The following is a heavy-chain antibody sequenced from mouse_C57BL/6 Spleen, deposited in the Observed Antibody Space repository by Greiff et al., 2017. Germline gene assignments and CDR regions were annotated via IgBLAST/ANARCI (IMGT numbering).Heavy chain of an antibody. CDR2: INPYNGDT. D-gene: IGHD3-3*01. CDR1: GYSFTGYF. J-gene: IGHJ3*01. Sequence: EVQLQQSGPELVKPGDSVKISCKASGYSFTGYFMNWVMQSHGKSLEWIGRINPYNGDTFYNQKFKGKATLTVDKSSSTAHMELRSLTSEDSAVYFCARGEGQDKRFAYWGQGTLVTVSA. V-gene: IGHV1-20*01. CDR3: ARGEGQDKRFAY.